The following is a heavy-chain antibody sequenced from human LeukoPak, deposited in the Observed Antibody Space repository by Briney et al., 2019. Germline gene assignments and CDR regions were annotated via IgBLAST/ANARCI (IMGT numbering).Heavy chain of an antibody. V-gene: IGHV4-39*01. Sequence: PSETLSLTCTVSGGSISSSSYYWGWIRQPPGKGLEWIGSIYYSGSTYYNPSLKSRVTISVDTSKNQFSLKLSSVTAADTAMYYCARRRGSNRNWFDPWGQGTLVTVSS. CDR2: IYYSGST. D-gene: IGHD2/OR15-2a*01. CDR3: ARRRGSNRNWFDP. J-gene: IGHJ5*02. CDR1: GGSISSSSYY.